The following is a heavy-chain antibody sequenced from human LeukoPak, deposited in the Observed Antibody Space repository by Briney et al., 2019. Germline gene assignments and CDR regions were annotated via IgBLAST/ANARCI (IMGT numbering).Heavy chain of an antibody. Sequence: TGGSLRLSCAASGFTFSSYSMNWVRQAPGKGLEWVSSISSSSSYIYYADSVKGRFTISRDNAKNTLYLQMNSLRAEDTAVYYCAKIQGYYFDYWGQGTLVTVS. CDR2: ISSSSSYI. CDR1: GFTFSSYS. D-gene: IGHD5-18*01. V-gene: IGHV3-21*04. J-gene: IGHJ4*02. CDR3: AKIQGYYFDY.